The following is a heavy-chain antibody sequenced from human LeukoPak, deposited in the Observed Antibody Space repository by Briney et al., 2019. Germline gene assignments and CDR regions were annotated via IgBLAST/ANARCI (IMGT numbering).Heavy chain of an antibody. CDR2: ISGSGGGT. J-gene: IGHJ4*02. D-gene: IGHD5-18*01. CDR3: AKIPRAYSYGYNY. V-gene: IGHV3-23*01. CDR1: GFTFSSYA. Sequence: PAGSLRLSCAASGFTFSSYAMSWVRQAPPQGLEWDSAISGSGGGTYYADSVKGRFTISRDNSKNTLYLQMNSLRADDTAVYYCAKIPRAYSYGYNYWGQGTLVTVSS.